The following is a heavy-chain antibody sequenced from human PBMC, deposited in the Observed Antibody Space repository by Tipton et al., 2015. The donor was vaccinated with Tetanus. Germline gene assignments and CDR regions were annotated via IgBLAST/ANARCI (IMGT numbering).Heavy chain of an antibody. CDR1: GDSVSGNSAA. J-gene: IGHJ6*02. CDR3: ARAGGGYYSMDV. V-gene: IGHV6-1*01. CDR2: TCYRSKWYN. Sequence: LVKPTQTLSLTCAISGDSVSGNSAAWNWIRQSPSRGLEWLGRTCYRSKWYNDYAVSVESRITISPDTTKNQFSLQLNSVTPEDTAVYYCARAGGGYYSMDVWGQGTTVTVSS. D-gene: IGHD3-10*01.